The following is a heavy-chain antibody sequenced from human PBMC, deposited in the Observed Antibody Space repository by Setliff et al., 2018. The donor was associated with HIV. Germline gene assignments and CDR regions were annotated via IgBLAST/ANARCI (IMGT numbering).Heavy chain of an antibody. CDR2: LHYSGNT. J-gene: IGHJ5*02. V-gene: IGHV4-39*07. CDR3: ARDMTYYFDSSGSFGWFDP. Sequence: PSETLFLTCTVSGGSIRSSTYYWGWIRQSPGKGLEWIGSLHYSGNTYYNSSLKSRVTISLDTSKNQFSLKLNSVTAADTAVYYCARDMTYYFDSSGSFGWFDPWGQGTLVTVSS. D-gene: IGHD3-22*01. CDR1: GGSIRSSTYY.